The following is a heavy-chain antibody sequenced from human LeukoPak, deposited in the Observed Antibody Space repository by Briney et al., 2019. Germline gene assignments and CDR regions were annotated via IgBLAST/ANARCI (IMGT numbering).Heavy chain of an antibody. CDR2: INDDGSVI. J-gene: IGHJ4*02. CDR3: VRALTGSEDF. V-gene: IGHV3-74*01. Sequence: GGSLRLSCAASGFTFSTSWMHWVRQAPGKGLVWVSRINDDGSVISYVDSVKGRFTISRDNARNTLYLQMNSLRVEDTAVYYCVRALTGSEDFWGQGTLVTVSS. D-gene: IGHD1-20*01. CDR1: GFTFSTSW.